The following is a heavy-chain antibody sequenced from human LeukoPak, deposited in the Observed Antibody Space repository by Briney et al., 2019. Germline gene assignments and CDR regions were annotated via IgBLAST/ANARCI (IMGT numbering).Heavy chain of an antibody. J-gene: IGHJ6*02. CDR2: ISYDGGKK. D-gene: IGHD6-13*01. CDR1: GFPFSSYG. Sequence: PGRSLRLSCAASGFPFSSYGMHWVRQAPGQGLEWVSSISYDGGKKYYADSVKGRFTISRDNSKNTLSLQLNSLRGDDTGMYFCAKDSSSSNYYYGLDVWGQGTTVTVSS. V-gene: IGHV3-30*18. CDR3: AKDSSSSNYYYGLDV.